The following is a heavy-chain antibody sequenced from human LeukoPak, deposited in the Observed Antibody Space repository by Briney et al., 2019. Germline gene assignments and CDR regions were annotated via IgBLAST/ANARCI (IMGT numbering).Heavy chain of an antibody. CDR3: ARDLSEKYSIDY. CDR1: GFAFNSYA. CDR2: ISYDGRIK. J-gene: IGHJ4*02. Sequence: GGCLRLSWAASGFAFNSYAIPWVRQAPGKGLEWVSFISYDGRIKYYADSVKGRLTISRDNSKNTLSLQMNSLRAEDTAIYYCARDLSEKYSIDYWGQGTLVTVSS. V-gene: IGHV3-30-3*01. D-gene: IGHD2-15*01.